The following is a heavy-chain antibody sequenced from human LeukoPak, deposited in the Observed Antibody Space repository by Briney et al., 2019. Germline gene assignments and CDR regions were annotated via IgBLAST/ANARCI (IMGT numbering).Heavy chain of an antibody. D-gene: IGHD3-10*01. CDR2: ISYDGSNK. CDR3: ARDKSVWFGELFSTGSWFDP. J-gene: IGHJ5*02. Sequence: PGGSLRLSCAASGFTFSSYAMSWVRQAPGKGLEGVAVISYDGSNKYYADSVKGRFTISRDNSKNTLYLQMNSLRAEDTAVYYCARDKSVWFGELFSTGSWFDPWGQGTLVTVSS. CDR1: GFTFSSYA. V-gene: IGHV3-30-3*01.